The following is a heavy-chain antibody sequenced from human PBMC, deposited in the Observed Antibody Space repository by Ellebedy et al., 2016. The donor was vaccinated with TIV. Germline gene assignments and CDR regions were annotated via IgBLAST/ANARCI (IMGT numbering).Heavy chain of an antibody. D-gene: IGHD3-10*01. Sequence: PGGSLRLSCEASGFTFSSYVMTWVRQAPRKGLEWVSSISGGGASTYYADSVKGRFSISRDNAKSTLYLQMNTLRAEDTAVYYCATDQAGGSGIDYWGQGTLVTVSS. CDR3: ATDQAGGSGIDY. CDR1: GFTFSSYV. V-gene: IGHV3-23*01. CDR2: ISGGGAST. J-gene: IGHJ4*02.